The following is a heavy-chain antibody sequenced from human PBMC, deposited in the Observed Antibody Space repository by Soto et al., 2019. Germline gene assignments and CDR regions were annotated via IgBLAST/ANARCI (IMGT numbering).Heavy chain of an antibody. CDR3: ARGIYQQRELDY. V-gene: IGHV6-1*01. D-gene: IGHD6-25*01. J-gene: IGHJ4*02. Sequence: PSQTLSLTCAISGDRVSSNSAAWNWFRQSPSRGLEWLGRTYYRSKWYNDYAVSVKSRITINPDTSKNQFSLQLNSVTPEDTAVYYCARGIYQQRELDYWGQGTLVTVSS. CDR1: GDRVSSNSAA. CDR2: TYYRSKWYN.